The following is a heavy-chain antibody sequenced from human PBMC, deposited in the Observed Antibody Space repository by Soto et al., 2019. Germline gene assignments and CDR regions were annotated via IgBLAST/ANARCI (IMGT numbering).Heavy chain of an antibody. Sequence: GGSLRLSCAASGFTFSSYSMNWVRQAPGKGLEWVSSISSSSSYIYYADSVKGRFTISRDNVKNSLYLQMNSLRAEDTAVYYCATLKGDYYNDYFEYWGQGTLVTASS. CDR3: ATLKGDYYNDYFEY. V-gene: IGHV3-21*01. D-gene: IGHD3-22*01. CDR1: GFTFSSYS. J-gene: IGHJ4*02. CDR2: ISSSSSYI.